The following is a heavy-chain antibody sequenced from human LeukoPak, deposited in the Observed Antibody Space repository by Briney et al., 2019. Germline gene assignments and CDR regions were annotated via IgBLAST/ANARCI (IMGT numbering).Heavy chain of an antibody. J-gene: IGHJ4*02. CDR3: ARLQHDYVWGSYRYTGGTYFDY. CDR2: INHSGST. V-gene: IGHV4-34*01. CDR1: GFTFSSYA. D-gene: IGHD3-16*02. Sequence: GSLRLSCAASGFTFSSYAMSWIRQPPGKGLEWIGEINHSGSTNYNPSLKSRVTISVDTSKNQFSLKLSSVTAADTAVYYCARLQHDYVWGSYRYTGGTYFDYWGQGTLVTVSS.